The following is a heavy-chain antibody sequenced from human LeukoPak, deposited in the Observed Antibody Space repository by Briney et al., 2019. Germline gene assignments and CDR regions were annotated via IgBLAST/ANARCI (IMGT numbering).Heavy chain of an antibody. CDR3: AKRRGLELLYYYYMDV. CDR2: ISGSGGST. V-gene: IGHV3-23*01. J-gene: IGHJ6*03. CDR1: GFTFSSYA. Sequence: GGSLRLSCAASGFTFSSYAMSWVRQAPGKGLEWVSGISGSGGSTYYADSVKGRFTISRDNSKNTLYLQMDSLRAEDTAVYYCAKRRGLELLYYYYMDVWGKGTTVTVSS. D-gene: IGHD1-7*01.